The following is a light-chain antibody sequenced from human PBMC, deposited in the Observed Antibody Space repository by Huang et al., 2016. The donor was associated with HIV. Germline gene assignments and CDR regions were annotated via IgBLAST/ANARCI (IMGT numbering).Light chain of an antibody. CDR1: QRVLYRSNNKNY. CDR2: WAS. CDR3: QQYYSTRT. Sequence: DIVMTQSPDSLAVSLGERATINCKSSQRVLYRSNNKNYLAWYQQKPGQPPNLLIYWASTRESGVPDRFSGSGSGTDFTLTISSLQAEDVAVYYCQQYYSTRTFGQGTKVEIK. V-gene: IGKV4-1*01. J-gene: IGKJ1*01.